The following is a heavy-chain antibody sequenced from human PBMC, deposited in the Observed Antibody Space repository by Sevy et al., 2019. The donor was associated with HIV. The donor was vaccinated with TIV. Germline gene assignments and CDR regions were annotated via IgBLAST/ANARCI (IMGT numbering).Heavy chain of an antibody. CDR2: ISGSGTSK. CDR1: GFTFSDYY. J-gene: IGHJ4*02. D-gene: IGHD3-22*01. CDR3: ARSNNAGVGTFYYDTSGYYSDF. Sequence: GGSLRLSCAASGFTFSDYYMTWICQAPGKGLEWVSHISGSGTSKDYADSVEGRFSISRDNAQNSLYLQMNSLRAEDTAVYYCARSNNAGVGTFYYDTSGYYSDFWGQGTLVTVSS. V-gene: IGHV3-11*01.